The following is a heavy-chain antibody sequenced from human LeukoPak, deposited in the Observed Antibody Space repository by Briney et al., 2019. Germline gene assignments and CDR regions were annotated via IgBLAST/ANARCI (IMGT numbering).Heavy chain of an antibody. CDR2: IYYSGST. CDR3: ARVYWNDVYDWFDP. D-gene: IGHD1-1*01. J-gene: IGHJ5*02. V-gene: IGHV4-39*07. CDR1: GGSISSSSYY. Sequence: SETLSLTCTVSGGSISSSSYYWGWIRQPPGKGLEWIGSIYYSGSTNYNPSLKSRVTMSVDTSKNQFSLKLSSVTAADTAVYYCARVYWNDVYDWFDPWGQGTLVTVSS.